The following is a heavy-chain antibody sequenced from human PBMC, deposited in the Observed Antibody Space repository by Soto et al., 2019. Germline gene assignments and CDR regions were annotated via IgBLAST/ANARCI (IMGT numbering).Heavy chain of an antibody. CDR3: ARGCSSSSHYYYYYYMDV. CDR1: GDSVSSNSAA. CDR2: TYYRSKWYN. D-gene: IGHD6-6*01. J-gene: IGHJ6*03. V-gene: IGHV6-1*01. Sequence: QSQTLSLTCAISGDSVSSNSAAWNWIRQSPSRGLEWLGRTYYRSKWYNDYAVSVKSRITINPDTSKNQFSLQLNSVTPEDTAVYYCARGCSSSSHYYYYYYMDVWGKGTTVTVSS.